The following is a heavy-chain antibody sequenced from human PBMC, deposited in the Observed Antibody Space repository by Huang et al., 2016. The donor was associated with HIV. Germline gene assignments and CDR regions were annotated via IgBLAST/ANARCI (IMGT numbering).Heavy chain of an antibody. CDR3: AREKAADSAWYGVYYFDY. V-gene: IGHV4-34*01. Sequence: QVQLRQWGAGLVKPSETLSLTCAVYVGSFSGYYWTWIRKAPGKGLEWIGEINHIGKNNYQPSLKSRVTISKDTAKNQFALQLTSVSAADTGVYFCAREKAADSAWYGVYYFDYWGEGALVTVTS. CDR1: VGSFSGYY. D-gene: IGHD6-19*01. CDR2: INHIGKN. J-gene: IGHJ4*02.